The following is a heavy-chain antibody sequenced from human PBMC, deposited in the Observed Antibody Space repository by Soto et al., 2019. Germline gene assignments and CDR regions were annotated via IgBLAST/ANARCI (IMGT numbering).Heavy chain of an antibody. CDR2: IYYSGST. Sequence: ETLSLTCTVSGGSISSYYWSWIRQPPGKGLEWIGYIYYSGSTSYNPSLKSRVTISVDTSKNQFSLKLSSVTAADTAVYYCARGGPYYDFWSGYYRSTPYYYGMDVWGQGTTVTVSS. J-gene: IGHJ6*02. V-gene: IGHV4-59*01. CDR1: GGSISSYY. CDR3: ARGGPYYDFWSGYYRSTPYYYGMDV. D-gene: IGHD3-3*01.